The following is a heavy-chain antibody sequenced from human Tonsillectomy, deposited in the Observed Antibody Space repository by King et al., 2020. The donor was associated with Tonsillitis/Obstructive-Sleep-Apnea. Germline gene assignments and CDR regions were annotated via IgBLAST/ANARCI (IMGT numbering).Heavy chain of an antibody. V-gene: IGHV3-11*05. Sequence: VQLVETGGGLVKPGGALRLSCAASGFTFSDYYISLISQAPGKGLEWLSYISISSSYTNYADSVKGRFTISRDNAKNSLYLQMNSLRAEDTAVYYCARMYGDYVEAFDYWGQGTLVTVSS. J-gene: IGHJ4*02. D-gene: IGHD4-17*01. CDR1: GFTFSDYY. CDR3: ARMYGDYVEAFDY. CDR2: ISISSSYT.